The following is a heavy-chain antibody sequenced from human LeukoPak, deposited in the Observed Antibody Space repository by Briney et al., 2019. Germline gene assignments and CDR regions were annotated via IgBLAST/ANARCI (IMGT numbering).Heavy chain of an antibody. CDR3: ARGIQIWTQDPPLLGWFDP. J-gene: IGHJ5*02. CDR1: GYTFPSYY. D-gene: IGHD5-18*01. Sequence: GASVKVSCKASGYTFPSYYIHWVRQAPGQGLEWMGVISPSAGSTGYAQKFQGRVTMTKDTSTSTVYMELSSLRFEDTAVYYCARGIQIWTQDPPLLGWFDPWGQGTLVTVSS. V-gene: IGHV1-46*01. CDR2: ISPSAGST.